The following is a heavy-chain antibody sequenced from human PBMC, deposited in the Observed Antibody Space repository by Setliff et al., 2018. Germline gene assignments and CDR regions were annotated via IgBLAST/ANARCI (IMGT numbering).Heavy chain of an antibody. CDR3: ARSPSSGAYWNPRPFYSDY. CDR1: NDSINGYY. J-gene: IGHJ4*02. CDR2: IYASGST. Sequence: SETLSLTCSVSNDSINGYYWNWIRQPPGKGLEWIGNIYASGSTTYNPSLKSRVTISPDTSKNHFSLKVNSVTAADTALYYCARSPSSGAYWNPRPFYSDYWGQGTLVTVSS. V-gene: IGHV4-4*09. D-gene: IGHD1-26*01.